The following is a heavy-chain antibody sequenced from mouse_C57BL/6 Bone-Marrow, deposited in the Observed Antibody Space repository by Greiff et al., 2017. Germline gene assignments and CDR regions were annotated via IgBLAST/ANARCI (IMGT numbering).Heavy chain of an antibody. CDR2: IDPANGDT. J-gene: IGHJ3*01. CDR1: GFNIKDDY. CDR3: TDYYGSSGDY. D-gene: IGHD1-1*01. Sequence: VQLQQSGAELVRPGASVKLSCTASGFNIKDDYMHWVKQRPEQGLEWIGWIDPANGDTEYASKFQGKATITADTSSNTAYLQLSSLTSEDTAVYYCTDYYGSSGDYWGQGTLVTVSA. V-gene: IGHV14-4*01.